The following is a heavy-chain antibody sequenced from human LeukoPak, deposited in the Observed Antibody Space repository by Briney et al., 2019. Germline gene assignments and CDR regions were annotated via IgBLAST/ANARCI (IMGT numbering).Heavy chain of an antibody. CDR2: TKRKINGGTI. D-gene: IGHD3-10*01. CDR1: GFTFSDAS. J-gene: IGHJ4*02. V-gene: IGHV3-15*07. CDR3: TTDPARGIRGY. Sequence: GGSLRLSCAASGFTFSDASMNWVRQAPGKGLEWVGRTKRKINGGTIDYAAPVKGRFTTSRDDSKNTLYLQMDSLKIEDTAVYYCTTDPARGIRGYWGQGTLVTVSS.